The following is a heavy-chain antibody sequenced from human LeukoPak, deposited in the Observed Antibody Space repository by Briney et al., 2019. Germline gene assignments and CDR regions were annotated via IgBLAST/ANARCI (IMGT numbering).Heavy chain of an antibody. V-gene: IGHV3-9*01. Sequence: GGSLRLSCAASGFSFDDYAMHWVRQAPGKGLEWVSAISWNGNSIVYADSVKGRFTISRDNAKNSLYLQMNSLRAEDTALYYCAKGGYSYDFDYWGQGTLVTVSS. D-gene: IGHD5-18*01. J-gene: IGHJ4*02. CDR3: AKGGYSYDFDY. CDR2: ISWNGNSI. CDR1: GFSFDDYA.